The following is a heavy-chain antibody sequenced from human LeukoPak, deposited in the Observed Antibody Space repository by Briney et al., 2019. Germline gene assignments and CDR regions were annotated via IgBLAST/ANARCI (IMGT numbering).Heavy chain of an antibody. V-gene: IGHV3-30-3*01. D-gene: IGHD1-26*01. CDR3: VGEVGSGQMNS. J-gene: IGHJ5*02. Sequence: PGGSLRLSCSVSGFTFSSHAMHWVRQAPGKGLECVAYISYDGSFQYHADSVKGRFTISRDNSKDILYLQMNSLRVDDSATYYCVGEVGSGQMNSWGQGTLVTVSS. CDR2: ISYDGSFQ. CDR1: GFTFSSHA.